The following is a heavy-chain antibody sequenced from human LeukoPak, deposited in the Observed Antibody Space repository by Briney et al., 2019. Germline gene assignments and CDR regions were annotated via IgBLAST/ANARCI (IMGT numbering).Heavy chain of an antibody. D-gene: IGHD2-15*01. J-gene: IGHJ6*03. CDR2: IYYSGST. V-gene: IGHV4-59*01. CDR3: ARAPGYCSGGSCPRDDYYYYYMDV. CDR1: GGSISSYY. Sequence: SETLSLTCTVSGGSISSYYWSWIRQPPGKGLEWIGYIYYSGSTNYNPSLKSRVTISVDTSKNQFSLKLSSVTAADTAVYYCARAPGYCSGGSCPRDDYYYYYMDVWGKGTTVTISS.